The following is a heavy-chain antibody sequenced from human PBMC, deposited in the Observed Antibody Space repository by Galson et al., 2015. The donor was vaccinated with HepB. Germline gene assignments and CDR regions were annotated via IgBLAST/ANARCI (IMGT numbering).Heavy chain of an antibody. CDR1: GFTFSSYA. CDR2: ISGSGGST. CDR3: AKQGGSGSYYWAGGGRKWFDP. V-gene: IGHV3-23*01. D-gene: IGHD3-10*01. J-gene: IGHJ5*02. Sequence: SLRLSCAASGFTFSSYAMSWVRQAPGKGLEWVSAISGSGGSTYYADSVKGRFTISRDNSKNTLYLQMNSLRAEDTAVYYCAKQGGSGSYYWAGGGRKWFDPWGQGTLVTVSS.